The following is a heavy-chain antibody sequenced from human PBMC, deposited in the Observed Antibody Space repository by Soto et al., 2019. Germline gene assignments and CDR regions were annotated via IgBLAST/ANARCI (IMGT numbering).Heavy chain of an antibody. J-gene: IGHJ4*02. CDR1: GVSISRGGYS. V-gene: IGHV4-30-2*01. CDR2: IYHSGST. Sequence: SPTLCLTRAVSGVSISRGGYSWSWIRQPPGKGLEWIAYIYHSGSTYYNPSLKSRVTISVDRSKNQFSLKLSSVTAADTAVYYCARVPDNWGQGTLVT. CDR3: ARVPDN.